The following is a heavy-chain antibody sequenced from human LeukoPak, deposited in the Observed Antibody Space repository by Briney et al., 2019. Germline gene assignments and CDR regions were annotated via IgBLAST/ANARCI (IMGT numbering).Heavy chain of an antibody. Sequence: PGGSLRLSCAASGFSFTNYWMSWVRQAPGKGLEWVSSIIASGSSTYYADSVTGRFTISRDNSKNTLYLQMNSLRAEDTAVYYCAKDHLMYYSYMDVWGKGTTVTVSS. D-gene: IGHD2-8*01. CDR3: AKDHLMYYSYMDV. CDR1: GFSFTNYW. J-gene: IGHJ6*03. CDR2: IIASGSST. V-gene: IGHV3-23*01.